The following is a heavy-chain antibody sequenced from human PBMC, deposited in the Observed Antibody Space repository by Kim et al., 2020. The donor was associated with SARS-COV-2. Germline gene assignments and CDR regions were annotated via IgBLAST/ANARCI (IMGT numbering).Heavy chain of an antibody. CDR3: SRRREMATIGIAFDI. CDR2: IYYSGST. V-gene: IGHV4-59*08. CDR1: GGSISSYY. J-gene: IGHJ3*02. Sequence: SETLSLTCTVSGGSISSYYWSWIRQPPGKGLEWIGYIYYSGSTNYNPSLKSRVTISVDTSKNQFSLKLSSVTAADTAVDYWSRRREMATIGIAFDIWGQGTMVTVSS. D-gene: IGHD5-12*01.